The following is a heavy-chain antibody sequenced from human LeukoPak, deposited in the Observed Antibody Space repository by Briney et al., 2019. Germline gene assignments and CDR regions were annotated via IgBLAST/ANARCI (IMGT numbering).Heavy chain of an antibody. V-gene: IGHV4-4*07. Sequence: SETLSLTCTVSGGSISGFYWSWIRQTAGKGLEWIGRIYTSGSTNYNPSLKSRATISVDTSKNQFSLKLSSVTAADTAVYYCARGGSGWSYYFDYWGQGTLVTVSS. CDR2: IYTSGST. CDR1: GGSISGFY. CDR3: ARGGSGWSYYFDY. J-gene: IGHJ4*02. D-gene: IGHD6-19*01.